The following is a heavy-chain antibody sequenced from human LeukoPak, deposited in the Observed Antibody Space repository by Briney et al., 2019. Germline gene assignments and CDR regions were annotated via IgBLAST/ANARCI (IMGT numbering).Heavy chain of an antibody. CDR2: INIDGTTT. CDR1: GFTFSGHW. Sequence: GGSLRLSCAASGFTFSGHWMHWVRQAPGKGLMWVSRINIDGTTTTYADSVKGQFTISRDNAKNTLYLQMNGLRVEDTAVYYCARGDQGGPYSMYVWGQVTTVTVSS. D-gene: IGHD2-2*01. CDR3: ARGDQGGPYSMYV. J-gene: IGHJ6*02. V-gene: IGHV3-74*01.